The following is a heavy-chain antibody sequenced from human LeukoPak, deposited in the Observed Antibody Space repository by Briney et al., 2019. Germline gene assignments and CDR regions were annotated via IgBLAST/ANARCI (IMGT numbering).Heavy chain of an antibody. CDR2: IYYSGST. CDR3: ARANMVRGDPYFDY. V-gene: IGHV4-39*01. D-gene: IGHD3-10*01. CDR1: GGSISSSSYY. J-gene: IGHJ4*02. Sequence: SETLSLTCTVSGGSISSSSYYWGWIRQPPGKGLEWIGSIYYSGSTYYNPSLKSRVTISVDTSKNQFSLKLSSVTAADTAVCYCARANMVRGDPYFDYWGQGTLVTVSS.